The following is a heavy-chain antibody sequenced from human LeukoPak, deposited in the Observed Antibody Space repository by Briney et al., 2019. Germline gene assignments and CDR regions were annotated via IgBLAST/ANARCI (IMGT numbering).Heavy chain of an antibody. V-gene: IGHV3-33*01. J-gene: IGHJ4*02. Sequence: GGSLRLSCAASGFTFSSYGIHWVRQAPGKGLEWEAVIWYDGSNKYYADSVKGRFTISRDDSKNTLYLQMNSLRAEDTAVYYCARAKSSSWYSVGYWGQGTLVTVSS. CDR1: GFTFSSYG. D-gene: IGHD6-13*01. CDR2: IWYDGSNK. CDR3: ARAKSSSWYSVGY.